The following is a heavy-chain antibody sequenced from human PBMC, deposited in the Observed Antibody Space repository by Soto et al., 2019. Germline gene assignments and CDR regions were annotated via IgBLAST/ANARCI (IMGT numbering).Heavy chain of an antibody. CDR2: IYYSGST. J-gene: IGHJ4*02. D-gene: IGHD4-4*01. V-gene: IGHV4-30-4*01. Sequence: PSEALSVTCPVSVGSIISGNFYWSWIRQPPGKGLEWIGYIYYSGSTYYIPSLKSRVTMSLDTSKNQFSLKLTSVTATDTAVYYCARADDYTNRFDYWGQGTLVTVSS. CDR1: VGSIISGNFY. CDR3: ARADDYTNRFDY.